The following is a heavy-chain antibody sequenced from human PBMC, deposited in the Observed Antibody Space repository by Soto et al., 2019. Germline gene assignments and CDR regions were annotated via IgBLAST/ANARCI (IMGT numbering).Heavy chain of an antibody. CDR3: ATGLINSSSWQNFDY. J-gene: IGHJ4*02. Sequence: ASVKVSCKASGYTFTGYAMHWVRQAPGQRLEWMGGFDPEDGETIYAQKFQGRVTMTEDTSTDTAYMELSSLRSEDTAVYYCATGLINSSSWQNFDYWGQGTLVTVSS. D-gene: IGHD6-13*01. CDR2: FDPEDGET. V-gene: IGHV1-24*01. CDR1: GYTFTGYA.